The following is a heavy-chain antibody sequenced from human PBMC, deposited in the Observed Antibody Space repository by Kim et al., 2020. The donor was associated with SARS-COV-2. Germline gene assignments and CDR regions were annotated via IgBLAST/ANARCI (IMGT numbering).Heavy chain of an antibody. J-gene: IGHJ3*02. Sequence: GESLKISCKGSGYSFTSYWIGWVRQMPGKGLEWMGIIYPGDSDTRYSPSFQGQVTISADKSISTAYLQWSSLKASDTAMYYCATGTYVDIVASDAFDIWGQGTMVTVSS. CDR2: IYPGDSDT. CDR1: GYSFTSYW. D-gene: IGHD5-12*01. V-gene: IGHV5-51*01. CDR3: ATGTYVDIVASDAFDI.